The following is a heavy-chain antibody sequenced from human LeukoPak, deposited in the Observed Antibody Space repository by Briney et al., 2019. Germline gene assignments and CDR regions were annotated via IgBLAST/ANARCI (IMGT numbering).Heavy chain of an antibody. CDR2: ISWNSGSI. CDR1: GFTFDDYA. D-gene: IGHD1-26*01. CDR3: ARVEWELIDY. Sequence: PGGSLRLSCAASGFTFDDYAMHWVRQAPGKGLEWVSGISWNSGSIGYADSVKGRFTISRDNAKNSLYLQMNSLRAEDTAVYYCARVEWELIDYWGQGTLVTVSS. J-gene: IGHJ4*02. V-gene: IGHV3-9*01.